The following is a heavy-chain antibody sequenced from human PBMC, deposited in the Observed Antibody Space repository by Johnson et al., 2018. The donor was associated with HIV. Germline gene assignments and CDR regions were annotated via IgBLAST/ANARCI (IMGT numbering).Heavy chain of an antibody. Sequence: VQLVESGGGVVQPGRSLRLSCAASGVTFSSHAMHWVRQAPGKGLDWVTVISYDGSNKYYADSVKGRFTISRDNSKNTLYLQMNSLRAEDTAVYYCAKVLAGIAARPLTFDAFDIWGQGTMVTVSS. J-gene: IGHJ3*02. CDR1: GVTFSSHA. V-gene: IGHV3-30-3*01. CDR2: ISYDGSNK. D-gene: IGHD6-6*01. CDR3: AKVLAGIAARPLTFDAFDI.